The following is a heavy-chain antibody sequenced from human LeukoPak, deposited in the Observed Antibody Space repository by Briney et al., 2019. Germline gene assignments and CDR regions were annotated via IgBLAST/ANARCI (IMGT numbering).Heavy chain of an antibody. V-gene: IGHV3-23*01. CDR2: ISGSGTST. CDR1: GFTFSNYA. D-gene: IGHD2-2*01. J-gene: IGHJ4*02. Sequence: GGSLRLSCAASGFTFSNYAMSWVRQAPGKGLEWVSTISGSGTSTYYAGSVKGRFTISRDNSKNTLYLQMNSLRAEDTAVYYCARGTVPAASLCSFDYWGQGTLVTVSS. CDR3: ARGTVPAASLCSFDY.